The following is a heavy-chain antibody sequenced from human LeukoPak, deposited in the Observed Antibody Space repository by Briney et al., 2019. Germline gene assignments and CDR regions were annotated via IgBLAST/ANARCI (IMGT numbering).Heavy chain of an antibody. CDR1: GFTFDNYR. V-gene: IGHV3-23*01. J-gene: IGHJ4*02. CDR2: VNADGGNT. D-gene: IGHD1-26*01. CDR3: TKRVKYGGTWDHFAD. Sequence: GGSLRLSCAASGFTFDNYRMSWVRPAPRKGLEWGSTVNADGGNTYYADSVKGRFTISRDNSKSTLILQMNSLRVEDTALYYCTKRVKYGGTWDHFADWGQGTLVTVSS.